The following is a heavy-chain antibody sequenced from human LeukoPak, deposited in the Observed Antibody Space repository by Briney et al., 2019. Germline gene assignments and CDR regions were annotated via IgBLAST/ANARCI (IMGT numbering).Heavy chain of an antibody. Sequence: PSETLSLTCTVSGGSISSYYWSWIRQPPGKGLEWIGYIYYSGSTNCNPSLKSRVTISVDTSKNQFSLKLSSVTAADTAVYYCAREDSYGHYFDYWGQGTLVTVSS. V-gene: IGHV4-59*01. D-gene: IGHD5-18*01. CDR1: GGSISSYY. CDR3: AREDSYGHYFDY. J-gene: IGHJ4*02. CDR2: IYYSGST.